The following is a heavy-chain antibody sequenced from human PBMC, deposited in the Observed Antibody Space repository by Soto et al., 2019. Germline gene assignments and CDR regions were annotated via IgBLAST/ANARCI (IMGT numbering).Heavy chain of an antibody. CDR1: GGSISSYY. J-gene: IGHJ5*02. Sequence: QVQLQESGPGLVKPSETLSLTCTVSGGSISSYYWSWIRQPPGKGLEWIGYVYYSGSTNYNPSLKSRVTISVDTSTNQFSLKLSSVTAADTAVYYCARDRAGYSSSWYNWFDPWGQGTLVTVSS. CDR2: VYYSGST. D-gene: IGHD6-13*01. V-gene: IGHV4-59*01. CDR3: ARDRAGYSSSWYNWFDP.